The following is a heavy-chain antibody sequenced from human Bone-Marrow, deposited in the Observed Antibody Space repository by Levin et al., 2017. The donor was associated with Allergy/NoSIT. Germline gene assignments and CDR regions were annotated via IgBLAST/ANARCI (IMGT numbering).Heavy chain of an antibody. J-gene: IGHJ4*02. CDR1: GFTFSSYG. Sequence: GESLKISCTASGFTFSSYGMHWVRQAPGKGLEWVAAIWYNGGKTYYPDSVKGRFTISRDNSKNTVYLQMNSVRDDDTAVSYCARLSEPCTSCRGSYFDSWGQGTLVTVSS. CDR2: IWYNGGKT. CDR3: ARLSEPCTSCRGSYFDS. D-gene: IGHD2-2*01. V-gene: IGHV3-33*01.